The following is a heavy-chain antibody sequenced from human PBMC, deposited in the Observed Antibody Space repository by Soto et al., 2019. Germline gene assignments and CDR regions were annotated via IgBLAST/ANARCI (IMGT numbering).Heavy chain of an antibody. CDR1: GFTFSSYG. D-gene: IGHD6-19*01. CDR2: ISYDGSNK. J-gene: IGHJ4*02. CDR3: AKDGSSGWPDY. V-gene: IGHV3-30*18. Sequence: ESGGGVVQPGRSLRLSCAASGFTFSSYGMHWVRQAPGKGLEWVAVISYDGSNKYYADSVKGRFTISRDNSKNTLYLQMNSLRAEDTAVYYCAKDGSSGWPDYWGQGTLVTVSS.